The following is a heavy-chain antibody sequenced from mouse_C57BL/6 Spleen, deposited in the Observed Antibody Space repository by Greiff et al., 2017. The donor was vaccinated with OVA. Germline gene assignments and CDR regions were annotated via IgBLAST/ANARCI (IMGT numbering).Heavy chain of an antibody. J-gene: IGHJ2*01. Sequence: QVTLKESGPGLVQPSQSLSITCTVSGFSLTSYGVHWVRQSPGKGLEWLGVIWSGGSTDYNAAFISRLSISKDNSKSQVFFKMNSLQADDTAIYYCAREEGTGTYYFDYWGQGTTLTVSS. CDR3: AREEGTGTYYFDY. V-gene: IGHV2-2*01. CDR2: IWSGGST. CDR1: GFSLTSYG. D-gene: IGHD4-1*01.